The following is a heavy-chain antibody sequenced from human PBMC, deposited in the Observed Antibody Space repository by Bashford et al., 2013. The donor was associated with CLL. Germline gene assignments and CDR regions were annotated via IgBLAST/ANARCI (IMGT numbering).Heavy chain of an antibody. V-gene: IGHV1-18*04. Sequence: ASVKVSCKASGYTFTSYDINWVRQAPGQGLEWMGWISAYNGNTNYAQRLQGRVTMTTDTSTSTAYMELRSLRSDDTAVYYCARDSRGDSSGYYYGPYYFDYWGHGTLVTVSS. CDR3: ARDSRGDSSGYYYGPYYFDY. CDR1: GYTFTSYD. J-gene: IGHJ4*01. D-gene: IGHD3-22*01. CDR2: ISAYNGNT.